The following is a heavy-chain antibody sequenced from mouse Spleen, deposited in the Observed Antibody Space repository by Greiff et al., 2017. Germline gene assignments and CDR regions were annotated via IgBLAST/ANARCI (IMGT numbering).Heavy chain of an antibody. D-gene: IGHD1-1*01. CDR1: GYSITSGYY. CDR2: ISYDGSN. Sequence: ESGPGLVKPSQSLSLTCSVTGYSITSGYYWNWIRQFPGNKLEWMGYISYDGSNNYNPSLKNRISITRDTSKNQFFLKLNSVTTEDTATYYCARDSYYYYGSSYPIDYWGQGTTLTVSS. J-gene: IGHJ2*01. V-gene: IGHV3-6*01. CDR3: ARDSYYYYGSSYPIDY.